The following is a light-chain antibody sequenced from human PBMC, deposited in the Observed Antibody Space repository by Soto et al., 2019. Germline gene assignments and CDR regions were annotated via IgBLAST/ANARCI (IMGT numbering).Light chain of an antibody. Sequence: QSALTQPASVSGSPGQSITISCTGTSSDVGGYNYVSWYQQHPGKAPKLMIYEVSNRPSGVSNRFSGSKSGNTASLTISGLQTEDESDYYGSSYTRSSPSLNVVGTGSKLTV. CDR2: EVS. CDR1: SSDVGGYNY. V-gene: IGLV2-14*01. CDR3: SSYTRSSPSLNV. J-gene: IGLJ1*01.